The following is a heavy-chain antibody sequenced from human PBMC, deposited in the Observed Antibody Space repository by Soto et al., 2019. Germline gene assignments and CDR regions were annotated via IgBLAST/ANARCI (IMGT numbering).Heavy chain of an antibody. Sequence: GASVKVSCKASGYTFNSYGITWVRQAPGQGLEWMGWISAYNGNTNYAQKLQGRVTVTTDTSTSTAYMELRSLRSDDTAVYYCARASRDWNYGYYYYGMDVWGQGTTVTVSS. V-gene: IGHV1-18*01. CDR3: ARASRDWNYGYYYYGMDV. CDR1: GYTFNSYG. J-gene: IGHJ6*02. CDR2: ISAYNGNT. D-gene: IGHD1-7*01.